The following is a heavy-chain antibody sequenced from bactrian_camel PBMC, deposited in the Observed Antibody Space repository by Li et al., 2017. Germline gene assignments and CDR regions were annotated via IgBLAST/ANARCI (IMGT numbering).Heavy chain of an antibody. Sequence: QVQLVESGGGSVQAGGSLRLSCAASGYTYNPYCMGWFRQAPEKGLEWVASISGDGTSVYYVDSVKGRFTVSRDNSKNILTLQMDSLRPEDSGVYYCAAEQAIGTHPIWTMFTRSKFGFWGQGTQVTVS. CDR1: GYTYNPYC. CDR3: AAEQAIGTHPIWTMFTRSKFGF. CDR2: ISGDGTSV. J-gene: IGHJ6*01. V-gene: IGHV3-2*01. D-gene: IGHD4*01.